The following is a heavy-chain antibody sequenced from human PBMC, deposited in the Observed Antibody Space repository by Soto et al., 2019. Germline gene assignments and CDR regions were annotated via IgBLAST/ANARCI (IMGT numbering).Heavy chain of an antibody. CDR1: GFTFTTYG. J-gene: IGHJ5*02. Sequence: QVQLVESGGGVVQPGRSLRLSCAASGFTFTTYGFNWVRQAQGKGLEWVALIWSDGSNRYYADSVKGRFTISRDNFKNPLYLPMNSLRAEDTAVYYCAREGHEGWFDPWGQGTLVTVSS. V-gene: IGHV3-33*01. CDR3: AREGHEGWFDP. CDR2: IWSDGSNR.